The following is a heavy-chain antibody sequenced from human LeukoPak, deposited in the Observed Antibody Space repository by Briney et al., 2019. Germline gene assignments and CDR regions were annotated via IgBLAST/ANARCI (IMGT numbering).Heavy chain of an antibody. Sequence: PGGSLRLSCAASGFTFSSYSMIWVRQAPGKGLEWVSSISSSTYIYYADSMKGRFIISRDNAKNSLYLQMNSLRAEDTAMYYCARLLSGGQGAFDIWGQGTMVTVTS. CDR2: ISSSTYI. D-gene: IGHD6-19*01. CDR1: GFTFSSYS. V-gene: IGHV3-21*01. CDR3: ARLLSGGQGAFDI. J-gene: IGHJ3*02.